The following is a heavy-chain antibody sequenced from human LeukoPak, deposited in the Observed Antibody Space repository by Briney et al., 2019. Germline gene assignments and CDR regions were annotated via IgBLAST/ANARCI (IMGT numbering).Heavy chain of an antibody. J-gene: IGHJ6*03. CDR3: ARQVRYFDWLFRYYMDV. CDR1: GGSISSSSYY. D-gene: IGHD3-9*01. CDR2: IYYSGST. Sequence: SETLSLTCTVSGGSISSSSYYWGWIRQPPGKGLEWNGSIYYSGSTYYNPSLKSRVTISVDTSKNQFSLKLSSVTAADTAVYYCARQVRYFDWLFRYYMDVWGKGTTVTISS. V-gene: IGHV4-39*01.